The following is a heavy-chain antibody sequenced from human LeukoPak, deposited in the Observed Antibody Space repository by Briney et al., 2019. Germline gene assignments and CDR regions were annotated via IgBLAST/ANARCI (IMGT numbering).Heavy chain of an antibody. J-gene: IGHJ6*03. V-gene: IGHV3-30-3*01. D-gene: IGHD2-2*01. CDR3: ARDAGYCTSTSCYDYYYYYMDV. CDR2: ISYDGSNK. CDR1: GVTFSSYA. Sequence: GGSLRLSCAASGVTFSSYAMHWVREAPGKGLEWVAVISYDGSNKYYADSVKGRFTISRDNSKNTLPLQMNSLRADDTAVYYCARDAGYCTSTSCYDYYYYYMDVWGKGTTVTVSS.